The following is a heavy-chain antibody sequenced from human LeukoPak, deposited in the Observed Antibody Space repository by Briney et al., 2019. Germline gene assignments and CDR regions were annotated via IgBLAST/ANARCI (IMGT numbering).Heavy chain of an antibody. V-gene: IGHV3-48*04. D-gene: IGHD3-10*01. Sequence: GGSLRLSCAASGFTFSSYSMNWVRQAPGKGLEWIAHIGTSVNAIYYADSVKGRFTISRDNARDSLFLQMDSLRVEDTAVYYCARDSVWFGDLLNWGQGALVIVST. CDR3: ARDSVWFGDLLN. CDR2: IGTSVNAI. J-gene: IGHJ4*02. CDR1: GFTFSSYS.